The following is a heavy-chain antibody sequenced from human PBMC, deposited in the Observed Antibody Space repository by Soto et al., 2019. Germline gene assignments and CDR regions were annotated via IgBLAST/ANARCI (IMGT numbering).Heavy chain of an antibody. CDR2: ISGSDGRT. J-gene: IGHJ4*02. CDR1: GFTFSSYA. CDR3: AKGVSQYTPLALFDY. Sequence: EVQLLESGGGLVRPGGTLRFSCAASGFTFSSYAMSWVRQAPGKGLEWVSTISGSDGRTYSTDSVKGRFTISRDNSSNTAYLQMNSLRVEDTAVYYCAKGVSQYTPLALFDYWGRGTLVTVSS. D-gene: IGHD5-18*01. V-gene: IGHV3-23*01.